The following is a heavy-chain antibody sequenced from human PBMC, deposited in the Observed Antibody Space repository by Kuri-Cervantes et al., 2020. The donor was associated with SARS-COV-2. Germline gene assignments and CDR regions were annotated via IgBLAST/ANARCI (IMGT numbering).Heavy chain of an antibody. V-gene: IGHV3-74*01. CDR3: VRDGDHWNFDY. Sequence: GGSLRLSCAASGFTFSSYAMSWVHQAPGKGLVWVSRINPDGSYTNNADSVKGRFTLSRDNAKNMLFLQMNSLRAEDTAVYYCVRDGDHWNFDYWGQGTLVTVSS. CDR2: INPDGSYT. J-gene: IGHJ4*02. D-gene: IGHD1-1*01. CDR1: GFTFSSYA.